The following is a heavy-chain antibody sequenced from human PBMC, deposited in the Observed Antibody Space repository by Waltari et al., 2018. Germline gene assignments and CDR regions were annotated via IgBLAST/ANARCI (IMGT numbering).Heavy chain of an antibody. V-gene: IGHV3-30*04. CDR2: ISYNERNI. CDR1: DFTFSSYS. Sequence: QVQLVESGGGVVQPGRSLRLSCAASDFTFSSYSMPWVRQAPGKVLEWVAVISYNERNIYYVDSVKGRFTISRDNSKKTLYLQMNSLRPEDTAMYYCVRDFCDRTKCHVMDVWGQGTTVTVSS. CDR3: VRDFCDRTKCHVMDV. D-gene: IGHD3-22*01. J-gene: IGHJ6*02.